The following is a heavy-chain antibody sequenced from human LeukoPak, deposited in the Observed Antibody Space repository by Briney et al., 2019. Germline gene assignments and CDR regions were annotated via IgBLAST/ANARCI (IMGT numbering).Heavy chain of an antibody. D-gene: IGHD5-12*01. CDR3: ASLSGYDSNSFDY. CDR2: ISSSSSYI. Sequence: GPLRLYCGASGFSFSSYGMNWGRQAPGKGLEWVSSISSSSSYIYYADSVKGRFTISRDNAKNSLYLQMNSLRAEDTAVYYCASLSGYDSNSFDYWGQGTLVTVSS. CDR1: GFSFSSYG. V-gene: IGHV3-21*01. J-gene: IGHJ4*02.